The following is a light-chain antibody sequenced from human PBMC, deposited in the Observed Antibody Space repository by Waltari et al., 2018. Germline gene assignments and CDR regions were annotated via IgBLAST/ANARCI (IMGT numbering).Light chain of an antibody. V-gene: IGLV2-8*01. CDR2: EFT. J-gene: IGLJ3*02. Sequence: SALTQPPSASGSPGQSVSISFPGTSSDVGSSNYVSWYQQHTGKAPRLMIYEFTKRPSWVPVRFSGSKSGNTASLTVSGLQTEDEADYYCCSYTDRSTMVFGAGTKLTVL. CDR1: SSDVGSSNY. CDR3: CSYTDRSTMV.